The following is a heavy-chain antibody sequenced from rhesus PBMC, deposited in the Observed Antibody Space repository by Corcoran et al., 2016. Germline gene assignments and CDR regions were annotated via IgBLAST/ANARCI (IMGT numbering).Heavy chain of an antibody. CDR3: ARDKVGSSYARGGLDS. D-gene: IGHD4-29*01. CDR2: IYGSGGST. V-gene: IGHV4-160*01. J-gene: IGHJ6*01. CDR1: CVSIRSTY. Sequence: QVPLQESGPGLVKPSETLSLPCAVSCVSIRSTYWICIRPAPGTGLEWIGRIYGSGGSTDYNPSLKSRVTIATDTSKNQFSLKLSSVTAADTAVYYCARDKVGSSYARGGLDSWGQGVVVTVSS.